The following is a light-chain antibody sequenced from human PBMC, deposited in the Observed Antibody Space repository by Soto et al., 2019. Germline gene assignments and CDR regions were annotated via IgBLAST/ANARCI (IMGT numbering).Light chain of an antibody. CDR3: QQYNDWPRHT. V-gene: IGKV3D-15*01. Sequence: EIVMTQSPATLSVSPGERATLSCRASQSVNTDLAWYPQKPGQAPRLLIYGASSRATGIPARFSGSGSGTEFTLTISSLQAEDFALYYCQQYNDWPRHTFGQGTKVEI. CDR1: QSVNTD. J-gene: IGKJ2*01. CDR2: GAS.